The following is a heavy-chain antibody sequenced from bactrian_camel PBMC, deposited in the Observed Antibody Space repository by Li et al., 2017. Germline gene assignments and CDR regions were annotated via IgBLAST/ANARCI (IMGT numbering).Heavy chain of an antibody. J-gene: IGHJ4*01. CDR1: GYTYNNYC. D-gene: IGHD3*01. V-gene: IGHV3S9*01. CDR2: IDQYHST. Sequence: HVQLVESGGGTVRAGGSLRLSCVASGYTYNNYCMGWFRQVPGKGREGVASIDQYHSTRYADSVKGRFTISRDDAKNTVYLQMNSLKSEDSALYYCATERPIWEWGPEYNYWGQGTQVTVS. CDR3: ATERPIWEWGPEYNY.